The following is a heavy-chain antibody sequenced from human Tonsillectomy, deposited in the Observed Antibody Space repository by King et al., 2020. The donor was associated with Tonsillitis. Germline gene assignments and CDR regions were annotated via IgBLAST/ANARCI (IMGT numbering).Heavy chain of an antibody. Sequence: VQLVESGGGLVQPGRSLRLSCAASGFTLNNYWMTWVRQAPGKGLEWVANINRDGSNKHYADSVKGRFTISRDNAKNSLSLQMDSLRPEDTAVYYCARDSSYCYSNTCYDAFDVWGQGTMVTVSS. CDR2: INRDGSNK. J-gene: IGHJ3*01. CDR1: GFTLNNYW. D-gene: IGHD2-2*01. CDR3: ARDSSYCYSNTCYDAFDV. V-gene: IGHV3-7*01.